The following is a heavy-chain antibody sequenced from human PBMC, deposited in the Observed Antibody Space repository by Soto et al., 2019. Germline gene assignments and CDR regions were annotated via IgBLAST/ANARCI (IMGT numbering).Heavy chain of an antibody. CDR3: ARSGISRYGMDV. V-gene: IGHV3-21*01. Sequence: EVQLVESGGGLVKPGGSLRLSCAASGFTFSTYTVNWVRQAPGKGLEWVSSISSSSSYIYYADSVKGRFTISRDNAKNSLYRQMNSLRDEDTAVYYCARSGISRYGMDVWGQGTTVTVSS. D-gene: IGHD3-10*01. J-gene: IGHJ6*02. CDR1: GFTFSTYT. CDR2: ISSSSSYI.